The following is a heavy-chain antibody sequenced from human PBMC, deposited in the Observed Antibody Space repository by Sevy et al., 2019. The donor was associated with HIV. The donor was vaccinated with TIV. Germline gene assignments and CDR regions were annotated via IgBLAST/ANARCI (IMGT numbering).Heavy chain of an antibody. Sequence: GGSLRLSCAASGFTFSSYAMSWVRQAPGKGLEWVSAISGSGGSTYYADSVKGRFTISRDNSKNTLYLQMNSLRAEDTAVYYCAKGNLVGATTKVGLDYWGQGTLVTVSS. CDR1: GFTFSSYA. J-gene: IGHJ4*02. D-gene: IGHD1-26*01. CDR3: AKGNLVGATTKVGLDY. V-gene: IGHV3-23*01. CDR2: ISGSGGST.